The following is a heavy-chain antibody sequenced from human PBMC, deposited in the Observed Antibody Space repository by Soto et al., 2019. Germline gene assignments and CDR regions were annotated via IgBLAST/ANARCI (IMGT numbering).Heavy chain of an antibody. D-gene: IGHD2-2*02. CDR1: GYTVTGYD. CDR3: AKSATVPAAIAY. V-gene: IGHV1-8*01. J-gene: IGHJ4*02. Sequence: GASVKVSCKASGYTVTGYDIHWVRQATGQGLEWMGWMNPNSGNTGYAQKFQGRVTITRDTSASTAYMELSSLRSEDTAVYYCAKSATVPAAIAYWGQGTLVTVSS. CDR2: MNPNSGNT.